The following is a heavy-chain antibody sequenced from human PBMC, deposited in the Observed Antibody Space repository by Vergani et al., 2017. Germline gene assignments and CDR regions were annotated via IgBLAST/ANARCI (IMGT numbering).Heavy chain of an antibody. CDR2: IYPGDSDT. Sequence: EVQLVQSGAEVKKPGESLKISCKGSRYSFTSYWIGWVRQMPGKGLEWMGIIYPGDSDTRYSPSLKSRVTVSVDESRNLFSLRLNSVTAADTAVYYCATIGYRRWGYYFDYWGQGILVTVSS. CDR1: RYSFTSYW. D-gene: IGHD2-2*02. CDR3: ATIGYRRWGYYFDY. V-gene: IGHV5-51*03. J-gene: IGHJ4*02.